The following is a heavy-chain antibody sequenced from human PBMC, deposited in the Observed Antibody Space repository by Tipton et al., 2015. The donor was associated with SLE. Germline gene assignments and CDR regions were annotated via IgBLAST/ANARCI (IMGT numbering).Heavy chain of an antibody. CDR2: IRYDGSNK. Sequence: GSLRLSCAASGFTFSSYGMHWVRQAPGKGLEWVAFIRYDGSNKYYADSVKGRFTISRDNSKNTLYLQMNSLRAEDTAVYYCAKDRSIAAAGSFQHWGQGTLVTVSS. D-gene: IGHD6-13*01. J-gene: IGHJ1*01. V-gene: IGHV3-30*02. CDR3: AKDRSIAAAGSFQH. CDR1: GFTFSSYG.